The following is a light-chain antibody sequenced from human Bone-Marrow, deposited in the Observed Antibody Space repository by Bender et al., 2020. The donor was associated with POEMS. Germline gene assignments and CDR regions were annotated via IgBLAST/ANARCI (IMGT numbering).Light chain of an antibody. CDR2: GYN. J-gene: IGLJ3*02. CDR3: QSYDNSLGGWV. V-gene: IGLV2-14*02. Sequence: QSALTQPASVSGSPGQSITISCTGTSSDVGVYNLVSWYQQHPGKAPKLLIYGYNNRPSGVPDRFSGSKSGTSASLAITGLQAEDEGDYYCQSYDNSLGGWVFGGGTKLTVL. CDR1: SSDVGVYNL.